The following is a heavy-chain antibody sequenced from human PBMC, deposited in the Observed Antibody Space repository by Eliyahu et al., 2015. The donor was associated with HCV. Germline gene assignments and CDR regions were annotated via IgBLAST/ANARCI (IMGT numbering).Heavy chain of an antibody. CDR3: VRDGYNWIPFDY. J-gene: IGHJ4*02. V-gene: IGHV3-23*01. Sequence: EVQLLESGGGLVEPGGSXXXXCAGAGFXLSAYAMSWVRQAPGKGXEWVADINGSGSGTYYADSVRGRFTISRDNSKNTLYLQMNALRADDSARYYCVRDGYNWIPFDYWGQGTLVAVSS. CDR1: GFXLSAYA. D-gene: IGHD5-24*01. CDR2: INGSGSGT.